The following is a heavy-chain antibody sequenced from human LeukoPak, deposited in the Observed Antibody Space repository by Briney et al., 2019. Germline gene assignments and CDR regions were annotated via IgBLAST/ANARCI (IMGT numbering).Heavy chain of an antibody. CDR3: ARDLRILGYCTSTSCQ. V-gene: IGHV3-48*03. D-gene: IGHD2-2*01. CDR1: GFTFSSYA. J-gene: IGHJ4*02. Sequence: GGSLRLSCAASGFTFSSYAMNWVRQAPGKGLEWVSYISSSGSTIYYADSVKGRFTISRDNAKNSLYLQMNSLRAEDTAVYYCARDLRILGYCTSTSCQWGQGTLVTVSS. CDR2: ISSSGSTI.